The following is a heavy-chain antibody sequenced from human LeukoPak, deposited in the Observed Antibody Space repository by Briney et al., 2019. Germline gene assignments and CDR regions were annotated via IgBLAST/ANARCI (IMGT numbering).Heavy chain of an antibody. Sequence: SQTLSLTCAVYGGSFSGYYWSGVRQPPGKGREGSGEINHSGSTNYNPALTSRVTISVDTSKNQFSLKLRSVTAADTAVYYCARGLEIRGYQLLHRHDYWGQGTLVTVSS. D-gene: IGHD2-2*01. J-gene: IGHJ4*02. CDR3: ARGLEIRGYQLLHRHDY. V-gene: IGHV4-34*01. CDR1: GGSFSGYY. CDR2: INHSGST.